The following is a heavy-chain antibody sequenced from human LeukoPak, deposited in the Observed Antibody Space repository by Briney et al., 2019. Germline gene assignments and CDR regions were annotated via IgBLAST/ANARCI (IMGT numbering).Heavy chain of an antibody. D-gene: IGHD5-18*01. Sequence: GGSLRLSCTASGFTFGPYTMNWVRQAPGKGLEWVSYISSSSDTIYYADSVKGRFTISRDNARNSLFLQMNNLRVDDSAVYYCAREYTAMAYDYWGQGNLVTVSS. J-gene: IGHJ4*02. V-gene: IGHV3-48*04. CDR2: ISSSSDTI. CDR1: GFTFGPYT. CDR3: AREYTAMAYDY.